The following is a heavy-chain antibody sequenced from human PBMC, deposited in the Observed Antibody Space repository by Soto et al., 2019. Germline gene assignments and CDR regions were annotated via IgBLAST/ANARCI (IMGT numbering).Heavy chain of an antibody. CDR3: AKELNDILTGYYIFDY. CDR2: ISGSGGST. J-gene: IGHJ4*02. V-gene: IGHV3-23*01. CDR1: GFTFSSYA. D-gene: IGHD3-9*01. Sequence: GGSLRLSCAASGFTFSSYAMSWVRQAPGKGLEWVSAISGSGGSTYYADSVKGRFTISRDNSKNTLYLQMNSLRAEDTAVYYCAKELNDILTGYYIFDYGGQGTLGTVSS.